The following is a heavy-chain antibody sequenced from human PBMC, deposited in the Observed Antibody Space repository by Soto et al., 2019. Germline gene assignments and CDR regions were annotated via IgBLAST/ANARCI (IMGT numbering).Heavy chain of an antibody. Sequence: QVQLVQSGAEVKKPGSSVKVSCKASGGTFSSYAISWVRQAPGQGLKWMGGIIPIFGTANYAQKFQGRVTITADESTSTAYMELSSLRSEDTAVYYCARGRGAYCGGDCYSDYFDYWGQGTLVTVSS. V-gene: IGHV1-69*01. D-gene: IGHD2-21*02. J-gene: IGHJ4*02. CDR1: GGTFSSYA. CDR3: ARGRGAYCGGDCYSDYFDY. CDR2: IIPIFGTA.